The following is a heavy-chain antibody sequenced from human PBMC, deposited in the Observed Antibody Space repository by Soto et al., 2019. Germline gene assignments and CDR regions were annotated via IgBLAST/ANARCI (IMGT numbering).Heavy chain of an antibody. CDR2: ISANNGNT. D-gene: IGHD1-20*01. Sequence: ASVKVSCKASGYTFTSYGIRWVRQAPGQGLEWMGWISANNGNTNYAQKLQGRVTMTTDTSTSTAYMELRSLRSDDTAVYYCARDFLALYTWNPTDWFDPWGQGTLVTVSS. J-gene: IGHJ5*02. V-gene: IGHV1-18*01. CDR3: ARDFLALYTWNPTDWFDP. CDR1: GYTFTSYG.